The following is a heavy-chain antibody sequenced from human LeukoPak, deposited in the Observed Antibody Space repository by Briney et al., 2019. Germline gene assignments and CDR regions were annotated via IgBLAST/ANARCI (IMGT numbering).Heavy chain of an antibody. CDR1: GYTFTGYY. D-gene: IGHD6-19*01. J-gene: IGHJ3*02. CDR3: AREAWDSSGWYAFDI. V-gene: IGHV1-2*06. CDR2: INPNSGGT. Sequence: ASVKVSCKASGYTFTGYYMHWVRQAPGQGLEWMGRINPNSGGTNYAQKFQGRVTMTRETSISTAYMELSRLRSDDTAVYYCAREAWDSSGWYAFDIWGQGTMVTVSS.